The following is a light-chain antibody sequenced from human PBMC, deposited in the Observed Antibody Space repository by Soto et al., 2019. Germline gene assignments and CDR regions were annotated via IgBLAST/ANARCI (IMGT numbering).Light chain of an antibody. V-gene: IGLV1-47*01. J-gene: IGLJ2*01. CDR3: AAWDDSLRGVV. Sequence: QSVLTQPPSASGTPGQRVTISCSGSSSNIGSNYVYWYQQLPGTAPKLLIYRNNQRPSGVPDRFSGSKSGTSASLAISGLGSEDEADYYCAAWDDSLRGVVFGGGTKVTVL. CDR2: RNN. CDR1: SSNIGSNY.